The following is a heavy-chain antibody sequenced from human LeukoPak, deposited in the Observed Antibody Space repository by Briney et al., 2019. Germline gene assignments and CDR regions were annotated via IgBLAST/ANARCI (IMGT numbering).Heavy chain of an antibody. Sequence: GASVKVSCKTSGYTFTTYGISWVRQAPGQGLEWMGWINPNSGGTNYAQKFQGRVTMTRDTSISTAYMELSRLRSDDTAVYYCARDRLSDLFDYWGQGTLVTVSS. V-gene: IGHV1-2*02. CDR2: INPNSGGT. CDR1: GYTFTTYG. CDR3: ARDRLSDLFDY. J-gene: IGHJ4*02.